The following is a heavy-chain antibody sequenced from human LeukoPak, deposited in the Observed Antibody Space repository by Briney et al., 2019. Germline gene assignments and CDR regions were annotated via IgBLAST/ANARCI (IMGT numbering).Heavy chain of an antibody. CDR3: ARDSPIFGVAKWFDP. CDR1: GYTFTGYY. CDR2: INPNSGGT. J-gene: IGHJ5*02. D-gene: IGHD3-3*01. Sequence: GASVKVSCKASGYTFTGYYMHWVRQAPGQGLEWMGWINPNSGGTNYAQKFQGRVTMTRDTSISTAYMELSRLRSDDTAVYYCARDSPIFGVAKWFDPWGQGTLVTVSS. V-gene: IGHV1-2*02.